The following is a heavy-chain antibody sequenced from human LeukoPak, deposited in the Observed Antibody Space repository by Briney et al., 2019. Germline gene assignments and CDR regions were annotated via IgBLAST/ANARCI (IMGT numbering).Heavy chain of an antibody. CDR3: GRVSGKEGNWFDP. CDR1: GGTFSSYA. J-gene: IGHJ5*02. Sequence: ASVKVSCKASGGTFSSYAISWVRQAPGQGLEWMGGIIPIFGTANYAQKFQGRVTMTRNTSIRTAYMEPRSLRSEDTAVYYCGRVSGKEGNWFDPWGQGTLVTVSS. V-gene: IGHV1-69*05. CDR2: IIPIFGTA. D-gene: IGHD3-10*01.